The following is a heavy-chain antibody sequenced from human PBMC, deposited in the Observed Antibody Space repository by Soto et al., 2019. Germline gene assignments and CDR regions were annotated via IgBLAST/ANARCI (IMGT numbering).Heavy chain of an antibody. V-gene: IGHV1-69*05. CDR1: GGTFSTSA. J-gene: IGHJ6*02. CDR3: ARDNDRLQLGGNYYYILDV. CDR2: IMPVFPTS. Sequence: QVQLVQSGAEVKKPGSSVKVSCKASGGTFSTSAISWVRQAPGQGLEWVGGIMPVFPTSDYAQKFQGRVIXTXEXPTTTAYLELTSLRADDTAVYYCARDNDRLQLGGNYYYILDVWGQGTAITVSS. D-gene: IGHD1-1*01.